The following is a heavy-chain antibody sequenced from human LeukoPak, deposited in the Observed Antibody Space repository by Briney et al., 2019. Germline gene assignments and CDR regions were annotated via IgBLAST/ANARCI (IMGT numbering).Heavy chain of an antibody. CDR1: GYSFTSYW. V-gene: IGHV5-51*01. CDR3: ARTYGSGSYTSDWFDP. Sequence: GESLKISCKGSGYSFTSYWIGWVRQMPGKGLEWMGIIYPGDSDTRYSPSFQGQVTISADKSISTAYLQWSSLKASDTAMYYCARTYGSGSYTSDWFDPWGQGTLATVSS. D-gene: IGHD3-10*01. J-gene: IGHJ5*02. CDR2: IYPGDSDT.